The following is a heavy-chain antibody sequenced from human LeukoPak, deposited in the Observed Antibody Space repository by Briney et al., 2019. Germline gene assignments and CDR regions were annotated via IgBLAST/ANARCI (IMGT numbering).Heavy chain of an antibody. J-gene: IGHJ5*02. V-gene: IGHV4-59*08. CDR3: ATREVEGRNDGRRNWFAP. D-gene: IGHD2-8*01. CDR2: IYSNGNA. CDR1: GDSISSYS. Sequence: SETLSLTCSVSGDSISSYSWNWIRQPPGKGLEWIGRIYSNGNANYNPSLNSRVTISVDTSKNQFSLKLTSVTAADTAVYYCATREVEGRNDGRRNWFAPWGQGTLVTVSS.